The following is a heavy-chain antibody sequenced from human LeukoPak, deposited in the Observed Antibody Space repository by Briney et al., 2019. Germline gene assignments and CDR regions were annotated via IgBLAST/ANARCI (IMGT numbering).Heavy chain of an antibody. Sequence: SETLSLTCTVSGDSTSSGDYFWSWIRQPPGGGLEWVGYIYHSGTTYYNPSLKSRVTISVDTSKNQFSLNLTSVTAQDTAVYYCARETMAGHLDYWGQGNLVTVSS. CDR1: GDSTSSGDYF. J-gene: IGHJ4*02. CDR2: IYHSGTT. V-gene: IGHV4-30-4*01. CDR3: ARETMAGHLDY. D-gene: IGHD6-19*01.